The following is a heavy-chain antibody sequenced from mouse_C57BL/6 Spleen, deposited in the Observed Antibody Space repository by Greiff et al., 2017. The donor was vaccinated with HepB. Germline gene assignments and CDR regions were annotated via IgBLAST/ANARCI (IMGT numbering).Heavy chain of an antibody. V-gene: IGHV1-15*01. Sequence: QVQLKQSGAELVRPGASVTLSCKASGYTFTDYEMHWVKQTPVHGLEWIGAIDPETGGTAYNQKFKGKAILTADKSSSTAYMELRSLTSEDSAVYYCTRRVLRPFAYWGQGTLVTVSA. CDR3: TRRVLRPFAY. D-gene: IGHD2-4*01. J-gene: IGHJ3*01. CDR2: IDPETGGT. CDR1: GYTFTDYE.